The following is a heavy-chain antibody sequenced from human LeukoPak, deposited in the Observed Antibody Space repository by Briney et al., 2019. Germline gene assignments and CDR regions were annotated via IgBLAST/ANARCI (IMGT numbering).Heavy chain of an antibody. CDR2: IYTSGST. CDR3: ARHLRYCSGGSCYPNWFDP. D-gene: IGHD2-15*01. Sequence: PSETLSLTCTVSGGSISSGSYYWSWIRQPAGKGLEWIGRIYTSGSTNYNPSLKSRVTISVDTSKNQFSLKLSSVTAADTAVYYCARHLRYCSGGSCYPNWFDPWGQGTLVTVSS. CDR1: GGSISSGSYY. J-gene: IGHJ5*02. V-gene: IGHV4-61*02.